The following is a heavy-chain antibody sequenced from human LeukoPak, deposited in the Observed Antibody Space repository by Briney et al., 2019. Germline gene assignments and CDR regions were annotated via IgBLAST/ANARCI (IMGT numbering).Heavy chain of an antibody. D-gene: IGHD5-12*01. Sequence: SETLSLTCTVSGGSISSYYWSWIRQPPGKGLEWIGYIYYSGSTNYNPSLKSRVTISVDTSKNQFSLKLSSVTAADTAVYYCARAGAYDSYYYYGMDVWGQGTTVTVSS. CDR1: GGSISSYY. CDR2: IYYSGST. J-gene: IGHJ6*02. V-gene: IGHV4-59*08. CDR3: ARAGAYDSYYYYGMDV.